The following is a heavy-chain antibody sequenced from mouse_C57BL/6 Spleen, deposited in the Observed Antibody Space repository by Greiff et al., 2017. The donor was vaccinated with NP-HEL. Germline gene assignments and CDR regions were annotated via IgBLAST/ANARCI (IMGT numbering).Heavy chain of an antibody. CDR1: GFTFSSYG. Sequence: EVLLVESGGDLVKPGGSLKLSCAASGFTFSSYGMSWVRQTPDKRLEWVAAISSGGSYTYYPDSVKGRFTISRDTATNTLYLQMSSLKSEDTAMYNCERDRVGATRGYYFDYWGQGTTLTVSS. J-gene: IGHJ2*01. CDR3: ERDRVGATRGYYFDY. D-gene: IGHD1-1*01. V-gene: IGHV5-6*01. CDR2: ISSGGSYT.